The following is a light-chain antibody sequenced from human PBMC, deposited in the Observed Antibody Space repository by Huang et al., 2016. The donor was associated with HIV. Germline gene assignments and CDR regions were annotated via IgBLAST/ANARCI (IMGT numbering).Light chain of an antibody. CDR3: QQYNYWPPWT. Sequence: EIVMTQSPSTLSVSPGERATLSCRTIQSVSINLAWYQQKPGQAPRLLIYGASTRATGIPAGFSGSGSGTEFTLTISSLQSEDFAVYYCQQYNYWPPWTFGQGTKVEIK. J-gene: IGKJ1*01. V-gene: IGKV3D-15*01. CDR1: QSVSIN. CDR2: GAS.